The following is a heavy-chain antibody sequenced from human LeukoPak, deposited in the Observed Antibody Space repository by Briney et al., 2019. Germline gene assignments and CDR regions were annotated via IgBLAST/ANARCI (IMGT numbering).Heavy chain of an antibody. CDR1: GYTFTSYG. CDR3: ARGLAYYDFWSGSYSMSGYFDY. CDR2: ISAYNGNT. V-gene: IGHV1-18*01. J-gene: IGHJ4*02. Sequence: ASVKVSCKASGYTFTSYGISWVRQAPGQGLEWMGWISAYNGNTNYAQKLQGGVTMTTDTSTSTAYMELRSLRSDDTAVYYCARGLAYYDFWSGSYSMSGYFDYWGQGTLVTVSS. D-gene: IGHD3-3*01.